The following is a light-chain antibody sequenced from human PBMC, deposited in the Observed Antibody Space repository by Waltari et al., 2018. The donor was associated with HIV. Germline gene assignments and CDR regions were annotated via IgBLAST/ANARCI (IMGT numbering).Light chain of an antibody. CDR1: SSNIGDND. Sequence: QSVLTQPPSVSAAPGQKDTISCSGSSSNIGDNDVSWYQQLPGTAPKLLIYDNNKRPSGIPDRFSGSKSGTSATLGITGLQTGDEADYYCGTWDSSLSAGVFGGGTKLTVL. J-gene: IGLJ3*02. V-gene: IGLV1-51*01. CDR3: GTWDSSLSAGV. CDR2: DNN.